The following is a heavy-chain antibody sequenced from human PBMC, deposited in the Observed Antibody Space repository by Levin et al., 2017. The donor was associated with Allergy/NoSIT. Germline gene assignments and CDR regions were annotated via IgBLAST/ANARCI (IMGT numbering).Heavy chain of an antibody. Sequence: SETLSLTCKVSGGSISSGSYYWSWIRQPAAMGLEWIGRTYSSGSANYDPSLKSRVTISVDTSKNQFSLKLSSVTAADTAVYYCARAEVGSEHWGQGTLVTVSS. D-gene: IGHD3-10*01. V-gene: IGHV4-61*02. CDR2: TYSSGSA. CDR3: ARAEVGSEH. J-gene: IGHJ4*02. CDR1: GGSISSGSYY.